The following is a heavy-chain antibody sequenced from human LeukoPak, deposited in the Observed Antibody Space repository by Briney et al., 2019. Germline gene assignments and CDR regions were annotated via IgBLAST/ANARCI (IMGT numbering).Heavy chain of an antibody. CDR1: GYSFGSYG. J-gene: IGHJ4*02. V-gene: IGHV3-33*06. D-gene: IGHD2-21*02. CDR2: IWYDGSNK. CDR3: AKAVPTSIVVVTANRAPLGY. Sequence: PGGSLRLSCAASGYSFGSYGMHWVRQAPGKGLEWVALIWYDGSNKYYADSVKGRFTISRDNSKNTLHLQMNSLRAEDTAVYYCAKAVPTSIVVVTANRAPLGYWGQGTLVTVSS.